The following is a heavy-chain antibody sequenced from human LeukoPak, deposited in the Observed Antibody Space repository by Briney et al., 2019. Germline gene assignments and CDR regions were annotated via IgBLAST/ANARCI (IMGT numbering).Heavy chain of an antibody. Sequence: SETLSLTCAVYGGSFSGYYWSWIRQPPGKGLEWIGEINHSGSTNYNPSLKSRVTISVDTSKNQFSLKLSSVTAADTAVYYCARGPSGGPRNWGQGTLVTVSS. CDR1: GGSFSGYY. V-gene: IGHV4-34*01. CDR3: ARGPSGGPRN. J-gene: IGHJ4*02. CDR2: INHSGST.